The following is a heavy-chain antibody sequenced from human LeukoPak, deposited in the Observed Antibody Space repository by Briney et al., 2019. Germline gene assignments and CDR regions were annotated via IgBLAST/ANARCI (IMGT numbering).Heavy chain of an antibody. Sequence: GGSLRLSCAASGFTFSSYAMSWVRQAPGKGLEWVSAISGSGGSTYYADSVKGRFTISRDNSKNTLYLQMNSLRAEDTAVYYCARGQVTMVRGAIDYWGQGTLVTVSS. J-gene: IGHJ4*02. CDR3: ARGQVTMVRGAIDY. D-gene: IGHD3-10*01. CDR2: ISGSGGST. CDR1: GFTFSSYA. V-gene: IGHV3-23*01.